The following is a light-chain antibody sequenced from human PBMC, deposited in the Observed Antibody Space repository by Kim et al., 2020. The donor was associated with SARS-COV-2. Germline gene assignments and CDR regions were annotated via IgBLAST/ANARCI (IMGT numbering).Light chain of an antibody. Sequence: EIVMTQSPATLSVSPGERATLSCRASQSVSSNLAWYQQKPGQAPRLLIYGASTRATGLPARFSGSGSGTEFTLTISSLQSEDFAVYYCQQYHNWPPLTFGGGTKLEIK. CDR3: QQYHNWPPLT. V-gene: IGKV3-15*01. CDR2: GAS. J-gene: IGKJ4*01. CDR1: QSVSSN.